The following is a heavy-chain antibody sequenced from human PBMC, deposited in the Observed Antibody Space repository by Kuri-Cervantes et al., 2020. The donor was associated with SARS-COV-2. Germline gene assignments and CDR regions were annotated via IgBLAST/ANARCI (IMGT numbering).Heavy chain of an antibody. Sequence: GESLKISCTASGFIFSDYYMTWIRQAPGKGLEWVSNIGPSGTTKYYADSVKGRFTISRDNAKNSLYLQMNSLRAEDTAVYYCARAGVTIFGVVSAFDYWGQGTLVTVSS. CDR3: ARAGVTIFGVVSAFDY. CDR1: GFIFSDYY. CDR2: IGPSGTTK. J-gene: IGHJ4*02. V-gene: IGHV3-11*04. D-gene: IGHD3-3*01.